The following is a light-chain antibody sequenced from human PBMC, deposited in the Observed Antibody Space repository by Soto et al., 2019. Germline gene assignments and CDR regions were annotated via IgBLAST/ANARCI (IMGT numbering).Light chain of an antibody. CDR1: SSDVGSHNF. J-gene: IGLJ2*01. Sequence: QSALTQPASVSGSPGQSITISCTGTSSDVGSHNFVSWYQQHPGKAPELMIYEVSKRPSRVSNRFSGSKSGNTASLTISGLQAEDEADYYCYSYIGSISFGGGSEVTVL. CDR2: EVS. CDR3: YSYIGSIS. V-gene: IGLV2-23*02.